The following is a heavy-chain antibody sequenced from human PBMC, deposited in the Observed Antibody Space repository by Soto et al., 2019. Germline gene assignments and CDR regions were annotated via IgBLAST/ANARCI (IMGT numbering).Heavy chain of an antibody. D-gene: IGHD3-22*01. CDR3: ARVWGYYYYDSSGYYLPPDFDY. J-gene: IGHJ4*02. CDR1: GFTFSSYA. V-gene: IGHV3-30-3*01. CDR2: ISYDGSNK. Sequence: QVQLVESGGGMVQPGRSLRLSCAASGFTFSSYAMHWVRQAPGKGLEWVAVISYDGSNKYYADSVKGRFTISRDNSKNTLYLQMNSLRAEDTAVYYCARVWGYYYYDSSGYYLPPDFDYWGQGTLVTVSS.